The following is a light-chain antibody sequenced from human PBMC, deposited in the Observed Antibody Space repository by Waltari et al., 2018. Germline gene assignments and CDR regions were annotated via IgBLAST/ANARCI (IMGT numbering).Light chain of an antibody. CDR1: EDIRND. CDR3: LQDYIFPLT. CDR2: AAS. Sequence: QMTQSPSSLSASVGDRVTITCRASEDIRNDLGWYQQKPGKAPRLLIFAASTLQSGVPSRFSGSGSGTDFTLTISSLQPEDFATYFCLQDYIFPLTFGGGTTVEI. V-gene: IGKV1-6*01. J-gene: IGKJ4*01.